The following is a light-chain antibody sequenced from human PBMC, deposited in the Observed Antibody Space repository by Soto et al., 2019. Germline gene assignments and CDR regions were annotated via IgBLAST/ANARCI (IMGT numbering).Light chain of an antibody. CDR2: DVS. Sequence: QSALTQPASVSGSPGQSITISCTGTSSDVGGYNYVSWYQQHPGKAPKLMIYDVSNRPSGISNRFSGSKSGNTASLTIFGLQAEDEADYYCTSYTSSSTVLFGGGTKLNVL. V-gene: IGLV2-14*01. CDR3: TSYTSSSTVL. J-gene: IGLJ3*02. CDR1: SSDVGGYNY.